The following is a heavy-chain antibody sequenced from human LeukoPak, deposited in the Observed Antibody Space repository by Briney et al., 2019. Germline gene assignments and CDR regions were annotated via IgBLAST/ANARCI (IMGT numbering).Heavy chain of an antibody. J-gene: IGHJ4*02. CDR3: ARALDYYGSGSYYDY. D-gene: IGHD3-10*01. CDR2: IYHSGST. Sequence: PSETLSLTCAVSGYSISSGYYWGWIRQPPGKGLEWIGSIYHSGSTYHNPSLKSRVTISEDTSKNQFSLKLSSVTAADTAVYYCARALDYYGSGSYYDYWGQGTLVTVSS. CDR1: GYSISSGYY. V-gene: IGHV4-38-2*01.